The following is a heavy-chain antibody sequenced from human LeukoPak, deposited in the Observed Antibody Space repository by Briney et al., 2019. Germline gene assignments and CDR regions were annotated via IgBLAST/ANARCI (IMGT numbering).Heavy chain of an antibody. V-gene: IGHV1-69-2*01. CDR1: GYTFTDYY. D-gene: IGHD3-10*01. Sequence: ASVKISCKVSGYTFTDYYMHWVQQAPGKGLEWMRLVDPEDGETIYAEKFQGRVTITADTSTDTAYMELSSLRSEDTAVYYCATDPRVLLWFGESNRGQGTLVTVSS. CDR2: VDPEDGET. J-gene: IGHJ4*02. CDR3: ATDPRVLLWFGESN.